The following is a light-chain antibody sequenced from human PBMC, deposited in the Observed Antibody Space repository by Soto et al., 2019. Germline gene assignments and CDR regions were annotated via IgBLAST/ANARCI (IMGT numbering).Light chain of an antibody. CDR2: GAS. CDR1: QSVSSSF. Sequence: EIVLTQAPGTLSFSPGERSTLSCRSSQSVSSSFLAWYQQKRGQAPRLLIYGASSRATGIPDRFSGSGSGTDFTLTISSLQPEDFATYYCQQLERYPSTFGGGTKVDIK. J-gene: IGKJ4*01. V-gene: IGKV3-20*01. CDR3: QQLERYPST.